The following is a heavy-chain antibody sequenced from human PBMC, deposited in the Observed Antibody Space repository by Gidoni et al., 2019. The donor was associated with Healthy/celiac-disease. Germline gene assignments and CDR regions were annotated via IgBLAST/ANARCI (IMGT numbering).Heavy chain of an antibody. J-gene: IGHJ6*02. D-gene: IGHD4-17*01. CDR2: MNPNSGNT. Sequence: QVQLVQSGAEVKKPGASVKVCCNASGSTVTSYDINWVRQATGQGLEWMGWMNPNSGNTGYAQKFQGRVTMTRNTSISTAYMELSSLRSEDTAVYYCARGEPRAVTTLPYYYYGMDVWGQGTTVTVSS. CDR3: ARGEPRAVTTLPYYYYGMDV. CDR1: GSTVTSYD. V-gene: IGHV1-8*01.